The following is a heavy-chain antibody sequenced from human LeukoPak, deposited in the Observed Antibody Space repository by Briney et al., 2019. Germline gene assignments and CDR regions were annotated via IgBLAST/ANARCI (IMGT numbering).Heavy chain of an antibody. J-gene: IGHJ4*02. V-gene: IGHV3-48*02. CDR1: GFTLSYYA. Sequence: QAGGSLRLSCAASGFTLSYYAMNWVRQAPGKGLESVSHIDSSSRTIYYADSVKGRFTISRDNAKNSLYLQMKSLRDEDTAVYYCASGHYYDSGGYYPLYWGQGTLVTVSS. CDR2: IDSSSRTI. CDR3: ASGHYYDSGGYYPLY. D-gene: IGHD3-22*01.